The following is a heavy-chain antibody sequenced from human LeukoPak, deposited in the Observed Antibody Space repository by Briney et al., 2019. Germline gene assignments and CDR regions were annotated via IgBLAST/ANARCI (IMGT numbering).Heavy chain of an antibody. CDR2: IYTSGST. Sequence: SETLSLTCTVSGGSTSSYYWSWIRQPAGKGLEWIGRIYTSGSTNCNPSLKSRVTMSVDTSKNQFSLKLSSVTAADTAVYYCARHSWEWIVGATTGIDYWGQGTLVTVSS. V-gene: IGHV4-4*07. J-gene: IGHJ4*02. CDR1: GGSTSSYY. D-gene: IGHD1-26*01. CDR3: ARHSWEWIVGATTGIDY.